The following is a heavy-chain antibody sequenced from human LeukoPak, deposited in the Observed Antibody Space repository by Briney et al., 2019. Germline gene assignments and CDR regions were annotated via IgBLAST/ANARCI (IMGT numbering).Heavy chain of an antibody. CDR3: ARDSHAYFDAFDI. CDR2: IYYSGST. CDR1: GGSISSYY. V-gene: IGHV4-59*01. D-gene: IGHD2/OR15-2a*01. Sequence: SETLSLTCTVSGGSISSYYWSWIRQPPGKGLEWIGYIYYSGSTNYNPSLKSRVTISVDTSKNQFSLKLRSVTAADTAVYFCARDSHAYFDAFDIWGQGTMVTVSS. J-gene: IGHJ3*02.